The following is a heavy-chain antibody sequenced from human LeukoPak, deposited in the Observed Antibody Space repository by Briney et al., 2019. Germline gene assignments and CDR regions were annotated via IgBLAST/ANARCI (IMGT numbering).Heavy chain of an antibody. D-gene: IGHD2-2*01. Sequence: GESLKISRKGSGYSLTSYWIGWVRQMPGKGLEWMGIIYPGDSDTRSSPSFQGQVTISADKSISTAYLQWRRLKASDTAMYYCARSGYCSSTSCYPDAFDIWGQGTMVTVSS. J-gene: IGHJ3*02. CDR2: IYPGDSDT. V-gene: IGHV5-51*01. CDR1: GYSLTSYW. CDR3: ARSGYCSSTSCYPDAFDI.